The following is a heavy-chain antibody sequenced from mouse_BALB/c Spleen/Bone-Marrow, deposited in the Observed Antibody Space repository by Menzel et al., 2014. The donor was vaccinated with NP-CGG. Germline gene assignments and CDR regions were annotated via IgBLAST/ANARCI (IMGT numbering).Heavy chain of an antibody. J-gene: IGHJ3*01. CDR2: IWSGGST. D-gene: IGHD2-1*01. CDR3: ARNQGNYVSWFAY. V-gene: IGHV2-2*02. CDR1: GFSLTSYG. Sequence: VQLQESGPGLVQPSQSLSITCTVSGFSLTSYGVHWVRQSPGKGLEWLGVIWSGGSTDYNAAFISRLSISKDNSKSQVFFKMNSLQANDTSIYYCARNQGNYVSWFAYWGQGTLVTVSA.